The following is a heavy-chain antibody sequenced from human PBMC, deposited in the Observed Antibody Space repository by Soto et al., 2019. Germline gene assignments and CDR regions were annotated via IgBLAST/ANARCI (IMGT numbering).Heavy chain of an antibody. CDR1: GGTFSSYT. CDR2: IIPILGIA. CDR3: ARDLNIAVADY. D-gene: IGHD6-19*01. Sequence: SVKVSCKASGGTFSSYTISWVRQAPGQGLEWMGRIIPILGIANYAQKFQGRVTITADESTSTAYMELSSLRSEDTAVYYCARDLNIAVADYSGQGPLVTVSS. J-gene: IGHJ4*02. V-gene: IGHV1-69*04.